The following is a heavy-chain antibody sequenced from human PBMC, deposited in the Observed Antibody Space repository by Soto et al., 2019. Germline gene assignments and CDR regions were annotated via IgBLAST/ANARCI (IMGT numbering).Heavy chain of an antibody. V-gene: IGHV1-46*03. CDR1: GYTFISKY. Sequence: QVQLVQSGAEMKKPGASVKVSCKASGYTFISKYIHWVRQAPGQGLEWMGILNPSGGTTRYAQRFQGRLTMTRDTSTSTVYMEVTSLRSEDTAVYYCAREAQREYGDPCHFDYWGQGTLVTVSS. D-gene: IGHD4-17*01. CDR3: AREAQREYGDPCHFDY. CDR2: LNPSGGTT. J-gene: IGHJ4*02.